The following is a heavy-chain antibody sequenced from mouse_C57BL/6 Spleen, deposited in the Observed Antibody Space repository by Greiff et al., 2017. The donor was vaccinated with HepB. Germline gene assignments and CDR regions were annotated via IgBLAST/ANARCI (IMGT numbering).Heavy chain of an antibody. D-gene: IGHD1-1*01. Sequence: QVQLQQPGAELVRPGTSVKLSCKASGYTFTSYWMHWVKQRPGQGLEWIGVIDPSDSYTNYNQKFKGKATLTVDTSSSTAYMQLSSLTSADSAVYYCARSNDYYGSSYDWYFDVWGTVTTVTVSS. V-gene: IGHV1-59*01. CDR1: GYTFTSYW. J-gene: IGHJ1*03. CDR2: IDPSDSYT. CDR3: ARSNDYYGSSYDWYFDV.